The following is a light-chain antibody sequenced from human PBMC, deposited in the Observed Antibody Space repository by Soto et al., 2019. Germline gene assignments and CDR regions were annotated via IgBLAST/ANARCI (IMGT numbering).Light chain of an antibody. J-gene: IGKJ5*01. CDR1: QSVGGN. Sequence: EIVLTQSPGSLSLSPGDRATLSCRASQSVGGNVAWYQQIPGQPPKLLIFGASSRATGIADKFSGSGSGTDFTLTISSLEPEDFALYYCQHYGAAPITFGQGTRLEIK. V-gene: IGKV3-20*01. CDR2: GAS. CDR3: QHYGAAPIT.